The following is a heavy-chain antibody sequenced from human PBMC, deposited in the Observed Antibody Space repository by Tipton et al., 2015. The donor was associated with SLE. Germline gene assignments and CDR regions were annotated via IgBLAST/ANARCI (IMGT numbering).Heavy chain of an antibody. V-gene: IGHV4-34*01. D-gene: IGHD3-22*01. J-gene: IGHJ2*01. Sequence: LRLSCAASGFTFSRYWMHWVRQAPGKGLEWIGSINYSGSTYYNPSLKSRVTISVDMSKNQFSLKLSSVTAADTAVYYCARWGRTMIHWYFDLWGRGTLVTVSS. CDR2: INYSGST. CDR3: ARWGRTMIHWYFDL. CDR1: GFTFSRYW.